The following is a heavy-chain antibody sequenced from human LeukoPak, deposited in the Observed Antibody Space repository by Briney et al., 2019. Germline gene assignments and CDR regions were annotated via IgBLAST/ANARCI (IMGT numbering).Heavy chain of an antibody. D-gene: IGHD1-1*01. J-gene: IGHJ6*02. V-gene: IGHV4-34*01. CDR2: INHSGST. CDR1: GGSFSGYY. Sequence: SETLSLTCAVYGGSFSGYYWSWIRQPPGKGLEWIGEINHSGSTNYNPSLKSRVTISVDTSKNRFSLRLSSVTAADTAVYYCARGGYGIRYGMDVWGQGTTVTVSS. CDR3: ARGGYGIRYGMDV.